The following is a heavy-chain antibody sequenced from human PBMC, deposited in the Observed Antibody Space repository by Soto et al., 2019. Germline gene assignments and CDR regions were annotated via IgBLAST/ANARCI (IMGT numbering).Heavy chain of an antibody. CDR1: GFTFDIYW. J-gene: IGHJ4*02. V-gene: IGHV3-74*01. CDR3: ARGGRGGHYYVDF. D-gene: IGHD3-10*02. Sequence: EVQLVESGGGLVQPGGSLRLSCAASGFTFDIYWMYWVRQPPGEGLQWVSRITGEGSDSIYADSVKGRFTISRENAKNTLTLQMNSLRAEDTALYYCARGGRGGHYYVDFWGQGTLVTVSS. CDR2: ITGEGSDS.